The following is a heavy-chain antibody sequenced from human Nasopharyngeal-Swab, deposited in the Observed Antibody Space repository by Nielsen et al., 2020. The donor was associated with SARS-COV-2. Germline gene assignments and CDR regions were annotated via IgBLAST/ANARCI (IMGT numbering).Heavy chain of an antibody. V-gene: IGHV5-10-1*01. CDR1: GYSFTSYW. J-gene: IGHJ3*02. Sequence: GESLKISYKGSGYSFTSYWINWVRQMPGKGLEWMGRIDPSDSYTNYSPSFQGHVSFSTDKSTNTAYLQWSSLKASDTAMYYCARVPGASTNAFDIWGQGTMVTVSS. CDR3: ARVPGASTNAFDI. D-gene: IGHD1-26*01. CDR2: IDPSDSYT.